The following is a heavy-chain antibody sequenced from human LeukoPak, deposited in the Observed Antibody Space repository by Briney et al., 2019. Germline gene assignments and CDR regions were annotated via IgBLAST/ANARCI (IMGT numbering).Heavy chain of an antibody. CDR3: ARDVYGSGSYRDY. CDR2: INHSGST. Sequence: PSETLSLTCAVYGGSFGGYYWSWIRKPPGKGLEWIGEINHSGSTNYNPSLKSRVTISVATSKNQFSLKLSSVTAADTAVYYCARDVYGSGSYRDYWGQGTLVTVSS. V-gene: IGHV4-34*01. D-gene: IGHD3-10*01. CDR1: GGSFGGYY. J-gene: IGHJ4*02.